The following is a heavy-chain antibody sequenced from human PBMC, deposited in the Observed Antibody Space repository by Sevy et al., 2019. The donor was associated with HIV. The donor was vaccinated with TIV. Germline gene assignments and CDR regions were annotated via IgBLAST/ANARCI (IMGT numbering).Heavy chain of an antibody. V-gene: IGHV7-4-1*02. CDR3: ARDRIVEVLVHSRALLRPFDY. Sequence: ASVKVSCKASGYTFTSYAMNWVRQAPGQGLEWMGWINTNTGNPTYAQGFTGRFVFSLDTSVSTAYLQISSLKAEDTAVYYCARDRIVEVLVHSRALLRPFDYWGQGTLVTVSS. D-gene: IGHD3-10*01. CDR2: INTNTGNP. J-gene: IGHJ4*02. CDR1: GYTFTSYA.